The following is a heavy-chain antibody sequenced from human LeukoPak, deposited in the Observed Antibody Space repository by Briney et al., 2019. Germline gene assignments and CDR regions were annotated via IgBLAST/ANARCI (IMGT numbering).Heavy chain of an antibody. CDR2: INQDGSDK. CDR3: AREEMARGSDWFDP. V-gene: IGHV3-7*04. Sequence: GGSLRLSCAASGFTFSNYWMSWVRQAPGKGLEWVANINQDGSDKYYVDSVKGRFTISRDNAKNSLYLQMISLRAEDTALYHCAREEMARGSDWFDPWGQGTLVTVSS. J-gene: IGHJ5*02. CDR1: GFTFSNYW. D-gene: IGHD5-24*01.